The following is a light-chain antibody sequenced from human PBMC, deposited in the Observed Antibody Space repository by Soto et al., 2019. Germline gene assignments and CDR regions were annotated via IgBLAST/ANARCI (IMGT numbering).Light chain of an antibody. CDR3: QTWGTGIRV. CDR2: LNSDGSH. Sequence: QSVLTQSPSASASLGASVKLTCTLSRGHSSYAIAWHQQQPEKGPRYLMKLNSDGSHYKGDGIPDRFSGSSSGAERYLTISSLQSEDEADYYCQTWGTGIRVFGGGTKLTVL. J-gene: IGLJ3*02. CDR1: RGHSSYA. V-gene: IGLV4-69*01.